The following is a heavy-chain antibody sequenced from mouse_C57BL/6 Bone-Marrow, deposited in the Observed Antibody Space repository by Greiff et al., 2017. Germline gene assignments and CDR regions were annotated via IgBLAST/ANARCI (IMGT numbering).Heavy chain of an antibody. CDR2: FYPGSGSI. D-gene: IGHD1-1*01. CDR3: ARHEFYYGSSYEGWFAY. CDR1: GYTFTEYT. Sequence: QVQLQQSGAELVKPGASVKLSCKASGYTFTEYTIHWVKQRSGQGLEWIGWFYPGSGSIKYNEKFKDKATLTADKSSSTVYMELSRLTSEDSAVYFCARHEFYYGSSYEGWFAYWGQGTLVTVSA. V-gene: IGHV1-62-2*01. J-gene: IGHJ3*01.